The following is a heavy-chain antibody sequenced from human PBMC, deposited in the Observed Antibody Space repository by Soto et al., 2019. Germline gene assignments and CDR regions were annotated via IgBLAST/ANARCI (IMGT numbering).Heavy chain of an antibody. CDR1: GGSISSGGYY. Sequence: QVQLQESGPGLVKPSQTLSLTCTVSGGSISSGGYYWSWIRQHPGKGLEWIGYIFYSGTTYYNPSLXRXXTLSVDTSKNQFSLKLSSVTAADTAVYYCARSVFPWGQGTLVTVSS. V-gene: IGHV4-31*03. CDR3: ARSVFP. J-gene: IGHJ5*02. CDR2: IFYSGTT.